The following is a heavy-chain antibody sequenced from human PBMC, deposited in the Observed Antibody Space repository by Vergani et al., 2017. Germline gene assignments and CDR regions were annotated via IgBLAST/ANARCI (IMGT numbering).Heavy chain of an antibody. Sequence: QVQLAQSGAEVKKPGAPVKVSCKAAGYTFTSYDINWVRQATGQGLEWMGWMNPNSGNTGYAQKFQGRVTMTRKTSISTAYMELSSLRSDDTAVYYCVTGRGIYWGQGTLVTVSS. CDR1: GYTFTSYD. CDR2: MNPNSGNT. V-gene: IGHV1-8*01. J-gene: IGHJ4*02. D-gene: IGHD6-13*01. CDR3: VTGRGIY.